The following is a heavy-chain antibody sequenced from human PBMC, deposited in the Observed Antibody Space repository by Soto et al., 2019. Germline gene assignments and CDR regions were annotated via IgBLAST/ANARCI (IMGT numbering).Heavy chain of an antibody. CDR2: IIPILGIA. J-gene: IGHJ2*01. D-gene: IGHD6-19*01. CDR1: GGTFSSYT. V-gene: IGHV1-69*04. CDR3: ARDPAVAADYWYFDL. Sequence: ASVKVSCKASGGTFSSYTISWVRQAPGQGLEWMGRIIPILGIANYAQKFQGRVTITADKSTSTAYMELSSLRSEDAAVYYCARDPAVAADYWYFDLWGRGTLVTVSS.